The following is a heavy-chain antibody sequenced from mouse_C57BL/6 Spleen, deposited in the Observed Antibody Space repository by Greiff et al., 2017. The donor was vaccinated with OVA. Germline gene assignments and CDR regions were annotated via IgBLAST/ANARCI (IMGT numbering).Heavy chain of an antibody. Sequence: VQLQQSGAELARPGASVKLSCKASGYTFTSYGISWVKQRTGQGLEWIGEIYPRSGNTYYNEKFKGKATLTADKSSSTAYMELRSLTSEDSAVYFCARRGTTVVAYGYFDVWGTGTTVTVSS. J-gene: IGHJ1*03. V-gene: IGHV1-81*01. CDR3: ARRGTTVVAYGYFDV. CDR1: GYTFTSYG. CDR2: IYPRSGNT. D-gene: IGHD1-1*01.